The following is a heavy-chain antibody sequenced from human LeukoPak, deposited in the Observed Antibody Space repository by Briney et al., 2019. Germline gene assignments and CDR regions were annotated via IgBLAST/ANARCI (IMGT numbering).Heavy chain of an antibody. J-gene: IGHJ4*02. V-gene: IGHV3-30*04. CDR2: IPYDGKND. CDR1: GFSFGRFA. D-gene: IGHD3-9*01. CDR3: TRPSDISSPDY. Sequence: GGSLRLSCAASGFSFGRFAMHWVRQAPGKGLEWVSLIPYDGKNDYYADSVKGRFTISRDNSKNLVYLQMNSLRAEDTAVYYCTRPSDISSPDYWGQGTLVTVSS.